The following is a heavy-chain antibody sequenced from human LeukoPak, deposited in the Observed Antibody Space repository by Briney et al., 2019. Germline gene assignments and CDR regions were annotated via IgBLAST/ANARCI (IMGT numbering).Heavy chain of an antibody. CDR2: ISSSSSTI. V-gene: IGHV3-48*01. D-gene: IGHD6-6*01. CDR3: ARDGDAIVARPSIYYYYGMDV. Sequence: PGGSLRLSCAASGFTFNYAWMSWVRQAPGKGLEWVSCISSSSSTIYYADSVKGRFTISRDNAKNSLYLQMNSLRAEDTAVYYCARDGDAIVARPSIYYYYGMDVWGQGTTVTVSS. CDR1: GFTFNYAW. J-gene: IGHJ6*02.